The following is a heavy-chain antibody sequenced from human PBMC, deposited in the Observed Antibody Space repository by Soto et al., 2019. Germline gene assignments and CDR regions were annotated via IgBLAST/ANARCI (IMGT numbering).Heavy chain of an antibody. CDR3: AKGGHCSSTSCYVFDAFDI. CDR2: ISGSGGST. J-gene: IGHJ3*02. CDR1: GFTFSSYA. V-gene: IGHV3-23*01. D-gene: IGHD2-2*01. Sequence: GGSLRLSCAASGFTFSSYAMSWVRQAPGKGLEWVSAISGSGGSTYYADSVKGRFTISRDNSKNTLYLQMNSLRAEDTAVYYCAKGGHCSSTSCYVFDAFDIWGQGTMVTVSS.